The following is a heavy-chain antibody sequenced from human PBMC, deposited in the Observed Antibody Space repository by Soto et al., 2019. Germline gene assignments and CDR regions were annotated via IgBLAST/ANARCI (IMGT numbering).Heavy chain of an antibody. Sequence: PSETLSLTCTVSGGSISSYYWSWIRQPPGKGLEWIGYIYYSGSTNYNPSLKSRVTISVDTSKNQFSLKLSSVTAADTAVYYCARYYDSSGYYYANDAFDIWGQGTMVTVSS. CDR3: ARYYDSSGYYYANDAFDI. J-gene: IGHJ3*02. CDR1: GGSISSYY. V-gene: IGHV4-59*01. D-gene: IGHD3-22*01. CDR2: IYYSGST.